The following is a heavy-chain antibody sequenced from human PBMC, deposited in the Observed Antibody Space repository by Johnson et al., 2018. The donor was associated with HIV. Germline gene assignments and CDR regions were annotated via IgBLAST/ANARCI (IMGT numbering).Heavy chain of an antibody. D-gene: IGHD3-10*01. Sequence: QVQLVESGGGVVQPGRSLRLSCAASGFTFSSYAMHWVRQAPGKGLEWVAVISYDGSNKYYADSVKGRFTVSRDNSNNMLYLQMNSLRAEDTAVYYCARTPTFTRTFDIWGQGTMVTVSS. J-gene: IGHJ3*02. CDR1: GFTFSSYA. V-gene: IGHV3-30*04. CDR2: ISYDGSNK. CDR3: ARTPTFTRTFDI.